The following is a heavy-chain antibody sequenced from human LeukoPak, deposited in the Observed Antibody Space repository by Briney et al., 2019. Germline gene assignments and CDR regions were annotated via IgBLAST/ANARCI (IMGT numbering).Heavy chain of an antibody. CDR1: GGSISSSSYY. CDR2: IYYSGST. D-gene: IGHD2-2*02. Sequence: SETLSLTCTVSGGSISSSSYYWGWIRQPPGKGLEWIGSIYYSGSTYYNPSLKSRVTISVDTSKNQFSLKLSSVTAADTAVYYCARSGVVVPAAIRVWLDPWGQGTLVTVSS. V-gene: IGHV4-39*01. CDR3: ARSGVVVPAAIRVWLDP. J-gene: IGHJ5*02.